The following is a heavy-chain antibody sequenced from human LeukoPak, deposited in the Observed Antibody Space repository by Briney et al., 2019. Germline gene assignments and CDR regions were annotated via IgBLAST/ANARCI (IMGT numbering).Heavy chain of an antibody. J-gene: IGHJ3*02. V-gene: IGHV4-4*07. CDR3: MVELGNDAFDI. Sequence: PSETLSLTCTVSGVSISSYYWSWIRQPAGKGLEWIGRIYSSGSTKYNPSLKSRVTMSVDTSRNQFSLKLNSVTAADTAVYYCMVELGNDAFDIWGQGTMVTVSS. CDR2: IYSSGST. D-gene: IGHD1-7*01. CDR1: GVSISSYY.